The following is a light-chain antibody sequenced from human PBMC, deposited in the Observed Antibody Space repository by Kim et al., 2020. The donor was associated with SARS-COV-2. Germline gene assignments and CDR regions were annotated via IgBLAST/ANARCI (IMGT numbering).Light chain of an antibody. V-gene: IGLV6-57*03. CDR3: QSYDI. Sequence: EAPGKTVTIACTRSSGSIVINYVQWYQQRPGSAPTTVIYEDDQRPSGVPDRFSGSIARSSNSASLTISGLKTEDEADYYCQSYDIFGGGTQLTVL. J-gene: IGLJ2*01. CDR2: EDD. CDR1: SGSIVINY.